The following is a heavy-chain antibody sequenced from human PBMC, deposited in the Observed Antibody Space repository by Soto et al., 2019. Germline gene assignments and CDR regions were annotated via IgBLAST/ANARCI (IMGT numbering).Heavy chain of an antibody. CDR3: AKETISSGGESAFEI. V-gene: IGHV3-23*01. CDR2: ISGSGGST. D-gene: IGHD2-15*01. CDR1: GFTFSSYA. J-gene: IGHJ3*02. Sequence: GGSLRLSCAASGFTFSSYAMSWVRQAPGKGLEWVSAISGSGGSTYYADSVKGRFTISRDNSKNTLYLQMNSLSAEDSAVYYCAKETISSGGESAFEIWGQGTMVTVSS.